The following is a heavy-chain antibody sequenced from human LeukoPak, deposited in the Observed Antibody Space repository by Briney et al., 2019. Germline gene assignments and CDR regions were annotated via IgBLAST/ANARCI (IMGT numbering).Heavy chain of an antibody. CDR1: GFTFSSYE. D-gene: IGHD6-13*01. J-gene: IGHJ4*02. Sequence: PGGSLRLSCAASGFTFSSYEMNWVRQAPGKGLEWVSYISSGGSTIYYADSVKGRFTISRDNAKNSLYLQMNSLRAEDTALYYCAKDHLRYSSSWYVLGYWGQGTLVTVSS. V-gene: IGHV3-48*03. CDR2: ISSGGSTI. CDR3: AKDHLRYSSSWYVLGY.